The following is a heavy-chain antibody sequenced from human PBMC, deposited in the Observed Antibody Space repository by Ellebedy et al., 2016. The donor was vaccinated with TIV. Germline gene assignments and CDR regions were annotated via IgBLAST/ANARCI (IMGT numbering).Heavy chain of an antibody. D-gene: IGHD2-21*02. CDR3: ATFLQMTAFDAFDI. CDR2: IYHSGST. Sequence: SETLSLTCTVSGYSISSGYYWGWIRQPPGKGLEWIGSIYHSGSTYYSPSLKSRVTISVDTSKNQFSLKLSSVTAADTAVYCCATFLQMTAFDAFDIWGQGTMITVSS. V-gene: IGHV4-38-2*02. CDR1: GYSISSGYY. J-gene: IGHJ3*02.